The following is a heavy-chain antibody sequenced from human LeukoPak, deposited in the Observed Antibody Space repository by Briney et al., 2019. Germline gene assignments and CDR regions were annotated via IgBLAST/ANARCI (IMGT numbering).Heavy chain of an antibody. J-gene: IGHJ3*02. D-gene: IGHD5/OR15-5a*01. CDR1: GGSISSGGYY. CDR2: IYHSGST. Sequence: SETLSLTCTVSGGSISSGGYYWSWIRQPPGKGLEWIGYIYHSGSTYYNPSLKSRVTISVDRSKNQFSLKLSSVTAADTAVYYCARSLRRDAFDIWGQGTMVTVSS. V-gene: IGHV4-30-2*01. CDR3: ARSLRRDAFDI.